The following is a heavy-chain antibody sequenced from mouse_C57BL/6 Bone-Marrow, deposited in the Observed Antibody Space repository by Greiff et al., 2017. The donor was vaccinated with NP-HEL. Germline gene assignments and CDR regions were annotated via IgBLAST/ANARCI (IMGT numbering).Heavy chain of an antibody. V-gene: IGHV2-6-1*01. CDR3: ARHGDSNYYYYAMDY. Sequence: VQLKESGPGLVAPSQSLSITCTVSGFSLTSYGVHWVRQPPGKGLEWLVVIWSDGSTTYNSALKSRLSISKDNSKSQVFLKMNSLQTDDTAMYYCARHGDSNYYYYAMDYWGQGTSVTVSS. CDR1: GFSLTSYG. CDR2: IWSDGST. J-gene: IGHJ4*01. D-gene: IGHD2-5*01.